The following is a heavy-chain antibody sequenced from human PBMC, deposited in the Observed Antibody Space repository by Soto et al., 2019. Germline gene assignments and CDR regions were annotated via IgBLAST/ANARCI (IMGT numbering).Heavy chain of an antibody. J-gene: IGHJ6*02. CDR3: ARDLWGYCGTDCYPLDV. V-gene: IGHV4-59*01. CDR2: MYNTGST. Sequence: QVQLQESGPGLVKPSETLSLTCTVSGGTISRYYWSWIRQPPGKGLEWIGYMYNTGSTAYNPSFKSRVTISLDTSKNQFSLKLNSVTAADTAVYYCARDLWGYCGTDCYPLDVWGQGTTVTVSS. CDR1: GGTISRYY. D-gene: IGHD2-21*02.